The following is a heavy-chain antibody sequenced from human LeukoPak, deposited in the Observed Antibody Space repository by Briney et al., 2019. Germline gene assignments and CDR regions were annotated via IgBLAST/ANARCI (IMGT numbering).Heavy chain of an antibody. CDR1: GYTFTSYG. CDR3: ARDGGDIVVVPAAASDY. CDR2: ISAYNGNT. Sequence: ASVKVSCKASGYTFTSYGISWVRQAPGQGLEWMGWISAYNGNTNYAQKHQGRVTMTTDTSTSTAYMELRSLRSDDTAVYYCARDGGDIVVVPAAASDYWGQGTLVTVSS. J-gene: IGHJ4*02. V-gene: IGHV1-18*01. D-gene: IGHD2-2*01.